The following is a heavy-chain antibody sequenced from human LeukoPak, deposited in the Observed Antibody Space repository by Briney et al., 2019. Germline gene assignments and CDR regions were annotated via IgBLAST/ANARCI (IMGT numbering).Heavy chain of an antibody. J-gene: IGHJ6*02. CDR1: GYTFTGYY. V-gene: IGHV1-2*02. D-gene: IGHD6-19*01. CDR3: ARGRAVASFYYYGMDV. CDR2: INPNSGGA. Sequence: AALVKVSCKASGYTFTGYYMHWVRQAPGQGLEWMGWINPNSGGANYAQKFQGRVTMTRDTSISTAYMELSRLRSDDTAVYYCARGRAVASFYYYGMDVWGQGTTVTVSS.